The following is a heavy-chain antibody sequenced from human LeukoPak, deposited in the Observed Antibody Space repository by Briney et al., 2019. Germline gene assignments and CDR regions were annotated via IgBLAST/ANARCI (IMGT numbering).Heavy chain of an antibody. D-gene: IGHD6-19*01. Sequence: PSETLSLTCTVSGGSISSYYWSWIRQPPGKGLEWIGYIYHSGSTNYNPSLKSRVTISVDTSKNQFSLKLSSVTAADTAVYYCARGGSGWFYGAFDIWGQGTMVTVSS. J-gene: IGHJ3*02. CDR2: IYHSGST. V-gene: IGHV4-59*01. CDR1: GGSISSYY. CDR3: ARGGSGWFYGAFDI.